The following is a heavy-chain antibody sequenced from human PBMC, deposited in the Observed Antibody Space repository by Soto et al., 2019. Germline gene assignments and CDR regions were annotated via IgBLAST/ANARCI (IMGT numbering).Heavy chain of an antibody. V-gene: IGHV4-39*01. Sequence: SETLSLTCTVSGGSLRISTYYWDWIRQPPGTGLEWIGSMDYSGSTYNNPSLKSRVTISVATSKNQFSLRRSSVTAADTAVYYCARRGGGYSPIDYWGQGTLVTVSS. CDR2: MDYSGST. CDR1: GGSLRISTYY. CDR3: ARRGGGYSPIDY. J-gene: IGHJ4*02. D-gene: IGHD3-16*01.